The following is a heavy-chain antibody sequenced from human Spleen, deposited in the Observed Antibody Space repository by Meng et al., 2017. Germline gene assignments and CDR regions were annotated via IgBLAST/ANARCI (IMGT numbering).Heavy chain of an antibody. CDR2: IWYDGSNK. CDR3: ARDHSGDYFDY. Sequence: GESLKISCAASGFTFSSYGMHWVRQAPGKGLEWVAVIWYDGSNKYYADSVKGRFTISRDNSKNTLYLQMNSLRAEDTAVYYYARDHSGDYFDYWGQGTLVTVSS. V-gene: IGHV3-33*01. J-gene: IGHJ4*02. CDR1: GFTFSSYG. D-gene: IGHD4-17*01.